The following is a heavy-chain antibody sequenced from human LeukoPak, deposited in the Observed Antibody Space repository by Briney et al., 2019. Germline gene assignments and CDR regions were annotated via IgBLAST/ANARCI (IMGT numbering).Heavy chain of an antibody. CDR1: GFTSSSYW. CDR2: IKQDGSEK. J-gene: IGHJ4*02. V-gene: IGHV3-7*03. Sequence: GGSLRLSCAVSGFTSSSYWMSWVRQAPGKGLEGVANIKQDGSEKYYVDSVKGRFTISRDNAKNSLYLQMNSLRAEDTAVYYCARAPYCIGGSCRFDYWGQGTLVTVSS. CDR3: ARAPYCIGGSCRFDY. D-gene: IGHD2-15*01.